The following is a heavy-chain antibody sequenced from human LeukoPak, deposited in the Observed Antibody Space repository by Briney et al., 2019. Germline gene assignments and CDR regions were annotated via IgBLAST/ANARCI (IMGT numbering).Heavy chain of an antibody. CDR2: IYYSGST. V-gene: IGHV4-59*01. CDR3: ARSFYYDSSGYYDY. Sequence: SETLSLTCTVSGGSISSYYWSWIRQPPGKGLEWIGYIYYSGSTNYNPSLKSRVTISVDTSRNQFSLKLSSVTAADTAVYYCARSFYYDSSGYYDYWGQGALVTVSS. J-gene: IGHJ4*02. CDR1: GGSISSYY. D-gene: IGHD3-22*01.